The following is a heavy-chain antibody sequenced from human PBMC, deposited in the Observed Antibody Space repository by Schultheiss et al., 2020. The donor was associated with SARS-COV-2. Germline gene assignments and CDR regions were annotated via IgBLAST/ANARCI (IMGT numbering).Heavy chain of an antibody. CDR3: ARGLGGVWAAFDI. V-gene: IGHV4-59*01. CDR1: GGSISSYY. D-gene: IGHD3-16*01. CDR2: IYYSGST. Sequence: SETLSLTCTVSGGSISSYYWGWIRQPPGKGLEWIGYIYYSGSTNYNPSLKSRVTISVDTSKNQFSLKLSSVTAADTAVYYCARGLGGVWAAFDIWGQGTMVTVSS. J-gene: IGHJ3*02.